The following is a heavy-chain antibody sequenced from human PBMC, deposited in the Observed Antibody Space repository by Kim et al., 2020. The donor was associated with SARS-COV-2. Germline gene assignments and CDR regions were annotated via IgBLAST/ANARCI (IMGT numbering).Heavy chain of an antibody. Sequence: GGSLRLSCAASGFTFSSYAMTWVRQAPGKGLEWVSTISGNGGGTNYADSAKGRFAISRDNSKNTPYLQINSLRAEDTALYYCAKDLDAWFGGWDYFDYWGQGTLVTVSS. CDR1: GFTFSSYA. J-gene: IGHJ4*02. V-gene: IGHV3-23*01. D-gene: IGHD3-10*01. CDR2: ISGNGGGT. CDR3: AKDLDAWFGGWDYFDY.